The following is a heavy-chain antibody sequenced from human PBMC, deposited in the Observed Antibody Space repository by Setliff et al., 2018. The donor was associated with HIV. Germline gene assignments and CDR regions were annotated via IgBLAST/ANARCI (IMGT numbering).Heavy chain of an antibody. V-gene: IGHV3-66*02. CDR1: GFTVSSNY. J-gene: IGHJ4*02. CDR3: AKESGYCSGGSCLPDY. D-gene: IGHD2-15*01. CDR2: IYGGGTT. Sequence: RGSLRLSCAASGFTVSSNYMSWVRQAPGKGLEWVSVIYGGGTTHYADSVKGRFTISRDNSKNTVYLQMNSLRVEDTAVYYCAKESGYCSGGSCLPDYWGQGTLVTVSS.